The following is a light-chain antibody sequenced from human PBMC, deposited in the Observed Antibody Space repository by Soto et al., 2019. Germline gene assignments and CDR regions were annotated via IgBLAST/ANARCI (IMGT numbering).Light chain of an antibody. CDR1: QSLSSSY. J-gene: IGKJ1*01. V-gene: IGKV3-20*01. CDR2: GTS. CDR3: LHSCRSPP. Sequence: EIGLTQSPGTLSLSPGERATLSCRASQSLSSSYLAWYQQKPGQAPRLLIYGTSIRATGIPDRFSGSGSGTNFTLTINKVESEDSAVYHCLHSCRSPPFGRGSTVDIK.